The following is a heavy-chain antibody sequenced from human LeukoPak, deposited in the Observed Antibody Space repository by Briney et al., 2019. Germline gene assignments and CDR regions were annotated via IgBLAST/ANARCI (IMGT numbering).Heavy chain of an antibody. V-gene: IGHV1-46*01. D-gene: IGHD6-6*01. J-gene: IGHJ4*02. CDR3: AREPEYSSSSPTYYFDY. CDR1: GYTFTSYY. CDR2: INPSGGST. Sequence: ASEKVSCKASGYTFTSYYMHWVRQAPGQGLEWMGIINPSGGSTSYAQKFQGRVTMTRDTSTSTVYMELSSLRSEDTAVYYCAREPEYSSSSPTYYFDYWGQGTLVTVSS.